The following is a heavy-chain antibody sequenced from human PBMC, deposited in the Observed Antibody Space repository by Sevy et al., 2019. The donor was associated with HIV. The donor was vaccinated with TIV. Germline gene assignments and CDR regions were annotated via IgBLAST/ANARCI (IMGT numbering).Heavy chain of an antibody. CDR1: GYTFTSYG. Sequence: ASVKVSCKASGYTFTSYGISWVRQAPGQGLEWMGWIGAYNGNTNYAQKLQGRVTRTIDTSTSTAYMGLRSLRSDDTAVDYCARVPDYGGNSRYNWFDPWGQGTLVTVSS. CDR3: ARVPDYGGNSRYNWFDP. V-gene: IGHV1-18*01. J-gene: IGHJ5*02. D-gene: IGHD4-17*01. CDR2: IGAYNGNT.